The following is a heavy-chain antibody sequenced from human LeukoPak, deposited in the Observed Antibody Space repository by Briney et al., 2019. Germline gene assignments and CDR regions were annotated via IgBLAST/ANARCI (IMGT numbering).Heavy chain of an antibody. CDR1: GFTFSSYG. CDR2: IWYDGSNK. J-gene: IGHJ4*02. D-gene: IGHD1-26*01. V-gene: IGHV3-33*01. CDR3: ARASGSYDY. Sequence: PGRSLRLSCAAPGFTFSSYGLHWVRQAPGKGLEWVAVIWYDGSNKYYADSVKGRFTISRDNSKNTLYLQMNSLRAEDTAVYYCARASGSYDYWGQGTLVTVSS.